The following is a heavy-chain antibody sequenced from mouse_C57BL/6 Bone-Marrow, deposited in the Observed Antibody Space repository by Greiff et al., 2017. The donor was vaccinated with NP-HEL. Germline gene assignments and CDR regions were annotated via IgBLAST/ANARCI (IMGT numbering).Heavy chain of an antibody. Sequence: VHVKQSVAELVRPGASVKLSCTASGFNIKNTYMHWVKQRPEQGLEWIGRIDPANGNTKYAPKFQGKATITADTSSNTAYLQLSSLTSEDTAIYYCARGFFLRAWFAYWGQGTLVTVSA. V-gene: IGHV14-3*01. CDR1: GFNIKNTY. D-gene: IGHD2-12*01. J-gene: IGHJ3*01. CDR3: ARGFFLRAWFAY. CDR2: IDPANGNT.